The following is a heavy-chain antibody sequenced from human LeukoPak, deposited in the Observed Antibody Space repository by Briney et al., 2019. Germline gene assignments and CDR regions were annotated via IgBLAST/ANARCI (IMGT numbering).Heavy chain of an antibody. Sequence: PSETLSLTCSVYGGSFSGYYWSWIRQPPGKGLEWIGEINHSGSTNYNPSLKSRVTISVDRSKNQFSLKLSSVTAADTAVYYCAAGWGEGFATVADYWGQGTLVTVSS. CDR2: INHSGST. CDR1: GGSFSGYY. CDR3: AAGWGEGFATVADY. V-gene: IGHV4-34*01. J-gene: IGHJ4*02. D-gene: IGHD4-23*01.